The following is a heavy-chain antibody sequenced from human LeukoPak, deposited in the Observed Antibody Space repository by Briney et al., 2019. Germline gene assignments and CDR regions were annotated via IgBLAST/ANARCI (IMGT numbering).Heavy chain of an antibody. J-gene: IGHJ4*02. CDR2: IVASSGST. CDR1: GFSISNSA. Sequence: GGSLRLSCAASGFSISNSAMSWVRQAPGKGLEWVSLIVASSGSTFYADSVKGRFTISRDSSKNTQYLQMNSLRAEDMAVYYCAKGAYDYIEMGYFDYWGQGTLVTVSS. D-gene: IGHD5-12*01. CDR3: AKGAYDYIEMGYFDY. V-gene: IGHV3-23*01.